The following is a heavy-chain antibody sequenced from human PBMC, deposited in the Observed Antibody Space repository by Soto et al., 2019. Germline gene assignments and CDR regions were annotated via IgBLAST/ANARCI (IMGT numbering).Heavy chain of an antibody. Sequence: DSLQVSCKASGYTFTNYAVHWVRQAPGQRLEWMGWINSGNGNTKYSQKFQGRVTITRDTSASTAYMELSSLRSEDTAVYYCAREYGGNRIPSYYGMDAWGQGPT. J-gene: IGHJ6*02. CDR2: INSGNGNT. D-gene: IGHD2-2*02. V-gene: IGHV1-3*01. CDR3: AREYGGNRIPSYYGMDA. CDR1: GYTFTNYA.